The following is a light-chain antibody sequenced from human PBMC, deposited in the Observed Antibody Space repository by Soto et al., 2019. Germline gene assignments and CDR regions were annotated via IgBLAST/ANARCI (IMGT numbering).Light chain of an antibody. CDR1: QSIIIY. Sequence: DIQMTQSPSSLSASVGDRFTITCLASQSIIIYLNWYQQKPGKAPNLLIYDASSLQSGVPSRFSGSGSGTDFTLTISSLQPEDFARYYCQQSYSTPYTFGQGTRLEIK. V-gene: IGKV1-39*01. CDR3: QQSYSTPYT. CDR2: DAS. J-gene: IGKJ5*01.